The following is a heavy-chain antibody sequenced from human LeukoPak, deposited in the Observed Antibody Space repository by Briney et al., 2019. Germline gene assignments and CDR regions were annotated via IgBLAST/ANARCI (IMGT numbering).Heavy chain of an antibody. J-gene: IGHJ6*03. CDR1: GFTFSSYA. D-gene: IGHD3-10*01. CDR2: LSDNGGST. Sequence: GGSLRLSCAASGFTFSSYAMSWVRQAPGKGLEWVSGLSDNGGSTFYADSVKGRFSISRDNSKNTVYLQMNSLTAEDTAVYYCAKGSYYYSNYYSYYMDVWGKGTTVTVSS. CDR3: AKGSYYYSNYYSYYMDV. V-gene: IGHV3-23*01.